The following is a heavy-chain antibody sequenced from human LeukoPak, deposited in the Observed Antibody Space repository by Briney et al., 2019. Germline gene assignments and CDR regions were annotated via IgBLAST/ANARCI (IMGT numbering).Heavy chain of an antibody. Sequence: GGSLRLSCAASGFTFSTHNMNWVRQAPGKGLEWVSYISTSSTTIYYADSVKGRFTISRDNARNSLFLQMNSLRAEDSAVYYCAKVPFDIWGQGTMVTVSS. CDR2: ISTSSTTI. CDR3: AKVPFDI. V-gene: IGHV3-48*04. J-gene: IGHJ3*02. CDR1: GFTFSTHN.